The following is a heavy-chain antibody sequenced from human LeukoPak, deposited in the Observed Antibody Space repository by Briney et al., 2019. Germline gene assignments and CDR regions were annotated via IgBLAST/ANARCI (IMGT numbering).Heavy chain of an antibody. Sequence: AGGSLRLSCAASGFTFSSYAMHWVRQAPGKGLEWVAVISYDGSNKYYADSVKGRFTISRDNSKNTLYLQMNSLRAEDTAVYYCARDRDGHYFDYWGQGTLVTVSS. J-gene: IGHJ4*02. CDR2: ISYDGSNK. CDR3: ARDRDGHYFDY. CDR1: GFTFSSYA. D-gene: IGHD2-21*02. V-gene: IGHV3-30*04.